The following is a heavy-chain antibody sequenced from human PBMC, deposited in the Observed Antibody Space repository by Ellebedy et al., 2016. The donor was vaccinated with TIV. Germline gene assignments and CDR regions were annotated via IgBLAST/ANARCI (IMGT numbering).Heavy chain of an antibody. Sequence: PGGSLRLSCAASGFTFSSYGMHWVRQAPGKGLVWVSRINIDGSITTYADSVKGRFTISRDNSKNTLYLQMNSLRAEDTAVYYCARGGSEWEPNLPDYWGQGTLVTVSS. CDR2: INIDGSIT. J-gene: IGHJ4*02. V-gene: IGHV3-74*01. D-gene: IGHD1-26*01. CDR1: GFTFSSYG. CDR3: ARGGSEWEPNLPDY.